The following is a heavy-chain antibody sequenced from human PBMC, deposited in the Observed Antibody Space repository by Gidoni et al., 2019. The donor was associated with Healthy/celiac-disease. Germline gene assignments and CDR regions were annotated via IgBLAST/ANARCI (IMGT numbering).Heavy chain of an antibody. J-gene: IGHJ4*02. V-gene: IGHV3-21*01. D-gene: IGHD4-17*01. CDR1: GFTFSSYS. CDR2: MSSSSSYI. Sequence: EVQLVESVGGLVKPGGSLRRSGAASGFTFSSYSMNWVRQAPGKGLEWVSSMSSSSSYIYYAASVKGRFTISRDNAKNSLYLQMNSLRAEDTAVYYCARDTKDYGGNGYDYWGQGTLVTVSS. CDR3: ARDTKDYGGNGYDY.